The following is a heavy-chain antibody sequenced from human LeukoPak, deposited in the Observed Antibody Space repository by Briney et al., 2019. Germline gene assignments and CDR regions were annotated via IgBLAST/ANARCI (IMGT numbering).Heavy chain of an antibody. J-gene: IGHJ2*01. CDR2: ISSSGTTI. V-gene: IGHV3-48*04. CDR3: ARDLGGWYFDL. CDR1: GFTFSNYW. D-gene: IGHD7-27*01. Sequence: GGSLRLSCAASGFTFSNYWMSWVRQAPGKGLEWVSHISSSGTTIDYGDSVRGRVTISRDNAKNSLYLQINSLRADDTAFYYCARDLGGWYFDLWGRGTLVIVSS.